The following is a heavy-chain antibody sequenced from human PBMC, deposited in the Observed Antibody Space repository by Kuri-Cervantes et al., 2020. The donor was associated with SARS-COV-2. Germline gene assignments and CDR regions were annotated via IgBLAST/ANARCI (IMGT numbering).Heavy chain of an antibody. V-gene: IGHV4-38-2*01. Sequence: GSLRLSCAVSGYSISSGYYWGWIRQPPGKGLEWIGSIYHSGSTNYNPSLKSRVTISVDTSKNQFSLKLSSVTAADTAVYYCARGSRLYRIVLMVYAISHSDGNFDYWGQGTLVTVSS. CDR3: ARGSRLYRIVLMVYAISHSDGNFDY. D-gene: IGHD2-8*01. J-gene: IGHJ4*02. CDR2: IYHSGST. CDR1: GYSISSGYY.